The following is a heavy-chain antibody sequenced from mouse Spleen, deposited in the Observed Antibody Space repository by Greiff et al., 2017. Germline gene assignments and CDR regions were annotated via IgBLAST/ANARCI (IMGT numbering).Heavy chain of an antibody. CDR3: ARYYGYGYAMDY. D-gene: IGHD1-2*01. CDR1: GYTFTSYW. J-gene: IGHJ4*01. CDR2: IHPNSGSN. Sequence: QVQLQQPGAELVKPGASVKLSCKASGYTFTSYWMHWVKQRPGQGLEWIGMIHPNSGSNNYNEKFKSKATLTVDNSSSTAYMQLSSLTSEDAAVYYCARYYGYGYAMDYWGQGTSVTVSS. V-gene: IGHV1-64*01.